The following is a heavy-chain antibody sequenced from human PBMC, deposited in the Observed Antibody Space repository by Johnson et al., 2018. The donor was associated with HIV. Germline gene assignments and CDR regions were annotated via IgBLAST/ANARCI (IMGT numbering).Heavy chain of an antibody. Sequence: VQLVESGGGVVQPGRSLRLSCAASGFTFSSCAMHWVRQAPGKGLEWETIISYDGINKYYAESVKGRFTISRDISKDTLYLQMNSLRAEDTAVYYCARAYTYGAFDIWGQGTMVTVSS. V-gene: IGHV3-30*04. CDR3: ARAYTYGAFDI. J-gene: IGHJ3*02. CDR1: GFTFSSCA. D-gene: IGHD5-18*01. CDR2: ISYDGINK.